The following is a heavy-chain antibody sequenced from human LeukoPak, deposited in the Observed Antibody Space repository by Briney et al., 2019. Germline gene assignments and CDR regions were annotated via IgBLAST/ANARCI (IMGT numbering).Heavy chain of an antibody. J-gene: IGHJ6*03. D-gene: IGHD4-23*01. CDR3: ARDATTVVTPSYYYYMDV. CDR2: ISAYNGNT. CDR1: GYTFTSYG. V-gene: IGHV1-18*01. Sequence: ASVKVSYKASGYTFTSYGISWVRQAPGQGLEWMGWISAYNGNTNYAQKLQGRVTMTTDTSTSTAYMELRSLRSDDTAVYYCARDATTVVTPSYYYYMDVWGKGTTVTVSS.